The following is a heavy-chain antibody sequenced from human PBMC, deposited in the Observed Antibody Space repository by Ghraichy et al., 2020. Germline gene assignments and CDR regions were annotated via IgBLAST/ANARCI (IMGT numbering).Heavy chain of an antibody. D-gene: IGHD3-10*01. CDR1: GYTFTSYA. V-gene: IGHV1-3*01. J-gene: IGHJ5*02. Sequence: ASVKVSCKASGYTFTSYAMHWVRQAPGQRLEWMGWINAGNGNTKYSQKFQGRVTITRDTSASTAYMELSSLRSEDTAVYYCARGPEVYYYGSGLDNWFDPWGQGTLVTVSS. CDR2: INAGNGNT. CDR3: ARGPEVYYYGSGLDNWFDP.